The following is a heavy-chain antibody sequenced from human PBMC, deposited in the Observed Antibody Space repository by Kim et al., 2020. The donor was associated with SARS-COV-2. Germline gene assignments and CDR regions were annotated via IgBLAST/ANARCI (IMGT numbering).Heavy chain of an antibody. CDR2: ISGSASST. Sequence: GGSLRLSCAASGFTFSSYAMSWVHQAPGKGLEWVSVISGSASSTYYADSVKGRFTISRDNSKNTLYLQMNSLRAEDTAAYHCAKDSSGGWYQAEYFQHWGQGTLVTVSS. V-gene: IGHV3-23*01. J-gene: IGHJ1*01. CDR3: AKDSSGGWYQAEYFQH. D-gene: IGHD6-19*01. CDR1: GFTFSSYA.